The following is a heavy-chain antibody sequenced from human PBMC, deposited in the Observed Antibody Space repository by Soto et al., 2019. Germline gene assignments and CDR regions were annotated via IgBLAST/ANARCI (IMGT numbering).Heavy chain of an antibody. CDR3: AGFVVPASRNSDFDY. D-gene: IGHD2-15*01. CDR1: GISVSTSDYY. J-gene: IGHJ4*02. Sequence: KLSETLSLTCTVSGISVSTSDYYWGWVRQPPGKGLDWIGNIYYSGSTFYNPSLRSRVTLSVGTSKNQFSLRLNSVTAADTAVYFCAGFVVPASRNSDFDYWGQGTLVTAPQ. CDR2: IYYSGST. V-gene: IGHV4-39*01.